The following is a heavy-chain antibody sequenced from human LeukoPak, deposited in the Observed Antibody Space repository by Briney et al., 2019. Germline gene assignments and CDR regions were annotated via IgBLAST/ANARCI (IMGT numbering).Heavy chain of an antibody. CDR1: GDSISSSNW. J-gene: IGHJ6*03. Sequence: PSGTLSLTCAVSGDSISSSNWWSWVRQPPGKGLEWIGEIYHSGSTNYNPSLKSRVTISVDKSKNQFSLRLTSVTAADTAVYYCARGRYCSGGSCYSLMGYYYYMDVWGKGTTVTVSS. V-gene: IGHV4-4*02. CDR3: ARGRYCSGGSCYSLMGYYYYMDV. D-gene: IGHD2-15*01. CDR2: IYHSGST.